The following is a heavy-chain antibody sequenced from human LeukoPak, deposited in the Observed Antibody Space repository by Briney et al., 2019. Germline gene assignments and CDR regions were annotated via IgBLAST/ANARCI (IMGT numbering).Heavy chain of an antibody. J-gene: IGHJ5*02. V-gene: IGHV4-34*01. D-gene: IGHD3-3*01. CDR3: ASKPTYYDFWSGYPNWFDP. CDR1: GGSFSGYY. CDR2: INHSGST. Sequence: PSETLSLTCAVYGGSFSGYYWSWIRQPPGKGLEWIGEINHSGSTNYNPSLKSRVTISVDTSKNQFSLKLSSVTAADTAVYYCASKPTYYDFWSGYPNWFDPWGQGTLVTVSS.